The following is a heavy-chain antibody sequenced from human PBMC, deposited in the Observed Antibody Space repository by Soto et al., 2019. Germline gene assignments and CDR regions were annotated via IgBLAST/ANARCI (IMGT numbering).Heavy chain of an antibody. V-gene: IGHV3-33*01. CDR2: IWYDGSNK. Sequence: GGSLRLSCAASGFTFSSYGMHWVRQAPGKGLEWVAVIWYDGSNKYYADSVKGRFTISRDNSKNTLYLQMNSLRAEDTAVYYCARDGTATGTSLHYYYYSGMDVCGQGPTVTVSS. D-gene: IGHD4-17*01. CDR3: ARDGTATGTSLHYYYYSGMDV. CDR1: GFTFSSYG. J-gene: IGHJ6*02.